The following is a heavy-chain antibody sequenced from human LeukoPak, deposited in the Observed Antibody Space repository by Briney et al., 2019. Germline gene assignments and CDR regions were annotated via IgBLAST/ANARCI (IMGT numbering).Heavy chain of an antibody. V-gene: IGHV1-69*04. CDR2: IIPIVDVT. Sequence: SVKVSCKASGGTFSNFAFSWVRQAPGQGPQWVGRIIPIVDVTSYAQNFKGGVTITADESTTTAYMELSSLRSEDTAVYYRAREMGDREFYFDYWGQGTLVTVSS. CDR3: AREMGDREFYFDY. J-gene: IGHJ4*02. D-gene: IGHD3-10*01. CDR1: GGTFSNFA.